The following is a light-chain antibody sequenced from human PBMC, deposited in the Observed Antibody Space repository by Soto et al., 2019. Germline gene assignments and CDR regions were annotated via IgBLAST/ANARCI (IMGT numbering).Light chain of an antibody. J-gene: IGKJ4*01. CDR2: DAS. Sequence: DIQMTQSPSSLSASIGDRVTITCQASQDISNNLNWYQQKPGKAPKLLIYDASNLKTGVPSRFSGSGSETDFYFHHQRPEAEDIATYYCQQYFHRLLTFGGGTKVEI. V-gene: IGKV1-33*01. CDR3: QQYFHRLLT. CDR1: QDISNN.